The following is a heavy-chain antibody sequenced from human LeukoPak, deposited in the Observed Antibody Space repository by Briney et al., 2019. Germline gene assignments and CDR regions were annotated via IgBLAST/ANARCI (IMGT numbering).Heavy chain of an antibody. V-gene: IGHV3-74*01. CDR3: STDPRLLIY. D-gene: IGHD2-8*01. CDR1: GFTFSSYW. J-gene: IGHJ4*01. Sequence: GGSLRLSCAASGFTFSSYWMHWVRQDPGKGLVWVSHINNDGSITNYADSVKGRFTISRDNAKNTLYLQMNSLRPDDTALYYCSTDPRLLIYWGHGTLVTVSS. CDR2: INNDGSIT.